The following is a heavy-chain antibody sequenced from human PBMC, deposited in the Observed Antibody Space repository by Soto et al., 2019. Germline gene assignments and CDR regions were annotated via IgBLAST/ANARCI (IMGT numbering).Heavy chain of an antibody. V-gene: IGHV3-21*01. CDR3: AREGWGGYCSSTSCYEGYYYYYRDV. CDR1: GFTFSSYS. J-gene: IGHJ6*03. CDR2: ISSSSSYI. Sequence: PGGSLRLSCAASGFTFSSYSMNWVRQAPGKGLEWVSSISSSSSYIYYADSVKGRFTISRDNAKNSLYLQMNSLRAEDTAVYYCAREGWGGYCSSTSCYEGYYYYYRDVWAKGPTVTVSS. D-gene: IGHD2-2*03.